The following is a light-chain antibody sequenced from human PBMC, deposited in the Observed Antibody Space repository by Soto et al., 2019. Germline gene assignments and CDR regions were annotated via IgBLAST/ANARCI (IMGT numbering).Light chain of an antibody. CDR1: QDISDF. J-gene: IGKJ1*01. CDR2: AAS. CDR3: LQNNRYPWT. V-gene: IGKV1-17*03. Sequence: DIQMTQSPSALSASVGDRVTIXXRASQDISDFLAWFQQKPGEVPKRXTYAASSLESGVPSRFSGSGSGTEFTLTISSLQPEDFATYYCLQNNRYPWTFGQGTKVDIK.